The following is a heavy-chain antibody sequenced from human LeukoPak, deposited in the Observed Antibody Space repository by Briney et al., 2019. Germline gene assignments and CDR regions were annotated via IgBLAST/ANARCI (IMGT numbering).Heavy chain of an antibody. Sequence: ASVKVSCKASGYTFTGYYMHWVRQAPGQGLEWMGWINPNSGGTNYAQKFQGRVTMTRDTSISTAYMELSRLRSDDTAAYYCARVGVVVVVAATDWFDPWGQGTLVTVSS. D-gene: IGHD2-15*01. CDR1: GYTFTGYY. J-gene: IGHJ5*02. V-gene: IGHV1-2*02. CDR2: INPNSGGT. CDR3: ARVGVVVVVAATDWFDP.